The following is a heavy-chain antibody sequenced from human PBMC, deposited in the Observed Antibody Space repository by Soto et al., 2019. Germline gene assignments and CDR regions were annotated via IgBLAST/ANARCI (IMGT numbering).Heavy chain of an antibody. CDR1: GFTVSSNY. D-gene: IGHD3-22*01. CDR2: IYSGGST. Sequence: GGSLRLSCAASGFTVSSNYMSWVRQAPGKGLEWVSVIYSGGSTYYADSVKGRFTISRDNSKNTLYLQMNSLRAEDTAVYYCARDQDSSGYTVFDYWGQGTLVTVSS. J-gene: IGHJ4*02. CDR3: ARDQDSSGYTVFDY. V-gene: IGHV3-66*01.